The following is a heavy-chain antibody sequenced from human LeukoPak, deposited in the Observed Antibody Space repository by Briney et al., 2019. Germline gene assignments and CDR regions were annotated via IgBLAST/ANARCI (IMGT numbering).Heavy chain of an antibody. D-gene: IGHD2-2*02. CDR3: ARGHPPAAIRYYYYYYMDV. Sequence: SETLSLTCAVYGGSFSGYYWSWIRQPPGKGLEWIGEINHSGSTNYNPSLKSRVTISVDTSKNQFSLKLSSATAADTAVYYCARGHPPAAIRYYYYYYMDVWGKGTTVTVSS. J-gene: IGHJ6*03. CDR2: INHSGST. CDR1: GGSFSGYY. V-gene: IGHV4-34*01.